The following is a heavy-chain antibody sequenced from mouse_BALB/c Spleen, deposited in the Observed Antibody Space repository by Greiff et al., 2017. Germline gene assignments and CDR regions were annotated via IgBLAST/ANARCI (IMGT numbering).Heavy chain of an antibody. CDR3: LYGSSRYAMDY. V-gene: IGHV14-1*02. Sequence: EVQLQESGAELVRPGALVKLSCKASGFNIKDYYMHWVKQRPEQGLEWIGWIDPENGNTIYDPKFQGKASITADTSSNTAYLQLSSLTSEDTAVYYCLYGSSRYAMDYWGQGTSVTVSS. J-gene: IGHJ4*01. D-gene: IGHD1-1*01. CDR2: IDPENGNT. CDR1: GFNIKDYY.